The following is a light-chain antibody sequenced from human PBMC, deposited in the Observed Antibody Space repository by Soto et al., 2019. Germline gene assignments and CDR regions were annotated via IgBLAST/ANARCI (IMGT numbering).Light chain of an antibody. Sequence: DIQMTQSPSSLSASVGDRVTISCRASQGIRSDLGWFQQKPGKAPKRLIYGASNLQSGIPSRFSGRGFETEFTLTISSLQPEDSATYYCLQLNGYPRTFGRGTKVDI. CDR1: QGIRSD. J-gene: IGKJ1*01. CDR2: GAS. CDR3: LQLNGYPRT. V-gene: IGKV1-17*01.